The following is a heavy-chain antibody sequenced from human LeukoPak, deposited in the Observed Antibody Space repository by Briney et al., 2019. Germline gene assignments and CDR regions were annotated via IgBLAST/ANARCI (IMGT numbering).Heavy chain of an antibody. CDR1: GGSISSGGYS. V-gene: IGHV4-30-2*01. CDR2: IYHSGST. D-gene: IGHD4-17*01. CDR3: ARDYGDSDY. Sequence: SETLSLTCAVTGGSISSGGYSWSWIRQPPGKGLEWIGYIYHSGSTYYNPSLKSRVTISVDRSKNQFSLKLSSVTAADTAVYYCARDYGDSDYWDQGTLVTVSS. J-gene: IGHJ4*02.